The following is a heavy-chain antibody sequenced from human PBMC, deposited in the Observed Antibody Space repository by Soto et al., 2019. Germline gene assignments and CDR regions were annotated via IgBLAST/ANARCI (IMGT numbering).Heavy chain of an antibody. J-gene: IGHJ5*02. CDR2: ISGSGGST. Sequence: PGGSLRLSCAASGFTFSSYAMSWVRQAPGKGLEWVSAISGSGGSTYYADSVKGRFTISRDNSKNTLYLQMISLRAEDTAVYYCATNPSIAVAGELQGPFDPWGQGTLVTVSS. CDR1: GFTFSSYA. V-gene: IGHV3-23*01. D-gene: IGHD6-19*01. CDR3: ATNPSIAVAGELQGPFDP.